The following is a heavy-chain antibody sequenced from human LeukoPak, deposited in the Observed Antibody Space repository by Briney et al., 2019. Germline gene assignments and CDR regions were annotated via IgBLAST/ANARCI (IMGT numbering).Heavy chain of an antibody. J-gene: IGHJ5*02. Sequence: SETLSLTCAVSGGSISSSNWWNWVRQPPGKGLEWIGEINHSGSTDYNPSLKSRVTISVDTSKNQFSLKLSSVTAADTAVYYCARLAQQLGRGVNWFDPWGQGTLVTVSS. CDR3: ARLAQQLGRGVNWFDP. V-gene: IGHV4-4*02. CDR1: GGSISSSNW. CDR2: INHSGST. D-gene: IGHD6-13*01.